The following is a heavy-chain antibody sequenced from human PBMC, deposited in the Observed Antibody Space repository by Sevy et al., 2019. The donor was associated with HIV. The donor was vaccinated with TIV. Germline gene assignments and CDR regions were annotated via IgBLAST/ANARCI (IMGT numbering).Heavy chain of an antibody. CDR3: ARDFTYVGVVYGIDY. V-gene: IGHV3-21*01. CDR2: ISGDGGYI. CDR1: GFTFRNYS. Sequence: GGSLRLSCAASGFTFRNYSMNWVRQAPGKGLEWLSCISGDGGYIYYSDSVKGRFTISRDNAKSSLYLQMSSLRVEDTAIYYCARDFTYVGVVYGIDYWGQGNLVTVSS. J-gene: IGHJ4*02. D-gene: IGHD2-8*01.